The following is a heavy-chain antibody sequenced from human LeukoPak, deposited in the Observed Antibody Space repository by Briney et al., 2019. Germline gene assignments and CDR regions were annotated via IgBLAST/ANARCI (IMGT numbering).Heavy chain of an antibody. J-gene: IGHJ4*02. Sequence: ASVRVSCKASGYTFTSYGISWVRQAPGQGLEWMGWISAYNGNTNYAQKLQGRVTMTTDTSTSTAYMELRSLRSDDTAVYYCARVRSSYFGGSYYFDYFDYWGQGTLVTVSS. V-gene: IGHV1-18*01. CDR1: GYTFTSYG. CDR3: ARVRSSYFGGSYYFDYFDY. CDR2: ISAYNGNT. D-gene: IGHD1-26*01.